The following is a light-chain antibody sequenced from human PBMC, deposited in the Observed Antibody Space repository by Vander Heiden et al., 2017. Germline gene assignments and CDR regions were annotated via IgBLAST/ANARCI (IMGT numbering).Light chain of an antibody. CDR1: ESLVYRDGNIY. CDR2: KVS. V-gene: IGKV2-30*01. CDR3: MQGTHWPFT. Sequence: DVVLTQSTLSLPVTLGQPASISCRSSESLVYRDGNIYLNWFQQRPGQSPRRLIYKVSNRDSGVPDRFSGSGSGTDFTLKISRVEAEDVGVYYCMQGTHWPFTFGPGTKVEIK. J-gene: IGKJ3*01.